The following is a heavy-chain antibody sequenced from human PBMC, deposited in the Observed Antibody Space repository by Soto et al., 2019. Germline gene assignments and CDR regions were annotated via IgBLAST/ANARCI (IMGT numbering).Heavy chain of an antibody. CDR1: GDSISRGGYS. D-gene: IGHD6-6*01. CDR3: ARGSSSYYDYGMDV. Sequence: SETLSLTCTVSGDSISRGGYSWTWIRQPPGKAPEWIGNIYDSGSTSYNPSLKSRVTMSVDRSKNQFSLKLTSVTAADTAVYFCARGSSSYYDYGMDVWGQGTTVTVSS. J-gene: IGHJ6*02. V-gene: IGHV4-30-2*01. CDR2: IYDSGST.